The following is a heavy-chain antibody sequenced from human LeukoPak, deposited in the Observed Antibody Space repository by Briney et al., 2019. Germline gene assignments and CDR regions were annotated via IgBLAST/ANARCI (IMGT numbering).Heavy chain of an antibody. J-gene: IGHJ6*02. CDR3: AREGYDILTGYPTHYGMDV. V-gene: IGHV4-59*01. D-gene: IGHD3-9*01. Sequence: SETLSLTCTISGGSISSYYWSWIRQPPGKVLEWIGYIYYSGSTNYNPSLKSRVTISVDTSKNQFSLKLSSVTAADTAVYYCAREGYDILTGYPTHYGMDVWGQGTTVTVSS. CDR1: GGSISSYY. CDR2: IYYSGST.